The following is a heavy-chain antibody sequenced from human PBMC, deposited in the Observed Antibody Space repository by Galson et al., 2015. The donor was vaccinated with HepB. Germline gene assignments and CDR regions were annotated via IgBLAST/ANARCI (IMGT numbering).Heavy chain of an antibody. CDR2: IKSKTDGGTT. J-gene: IGHJ4*02. CDR1: GFTFSNAW. Sequence: SLRLSCAASGFTFSNAWMNWVRQAPGKGLEWVGRIKSKTDGGTTAYAAPVKGRFTISRDDSKNTLYLQMNSLKTEDTAVYYCTTDHSGTVTTGGSLDWGQGTLVTVSS. D-gene: IGHD4-17*01. CDR3: TTDHSGTVTTGGSLD. V-gene: IGHV3-15*07.